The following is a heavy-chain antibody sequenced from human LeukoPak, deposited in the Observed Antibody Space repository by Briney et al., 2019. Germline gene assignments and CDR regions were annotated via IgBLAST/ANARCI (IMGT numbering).Heavy chain of an antibody. J-gene: IGHJ1*01. V-gene: IGHV3-23*01. CDR3: AKNDCSGGSCGYFQH. Sequence: GGSLRLSCAASGFTVSSNYMSWVREAPGKGLEWVSAISGSGGSTYYADSVKGRFTISRVNSKNTLYLQMNSLRAEDTAVYYCAKNDCSGGSCGYFQHWGQGTLVTVSS. CDR2: ISGSGGST. CDR1: GFTVSSNY. D-gene: IGHD2-15*01.